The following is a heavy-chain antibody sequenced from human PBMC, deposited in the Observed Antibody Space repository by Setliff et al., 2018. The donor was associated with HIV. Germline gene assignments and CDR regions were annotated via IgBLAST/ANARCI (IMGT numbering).Heavy chain of an antibody. D-gene: IGHD3-22*01. CDR3: ATVSGYYWQYFDY. J-gene: IGHJ4*03. Sequence: PSETLSLTCAVSGYSISSGYYWGWIRQPPGKGLEWIGHIYHSGSTSYNPSLKSRATISVDTSKNQFSLKLSSVTAADTAVYYCATVSGYYWQYFDYWGKGTTVTVPQ. CDR2: IYHSGST. CDR1: GYSISSGYY. V-gene: IGHV4-38-2*01.